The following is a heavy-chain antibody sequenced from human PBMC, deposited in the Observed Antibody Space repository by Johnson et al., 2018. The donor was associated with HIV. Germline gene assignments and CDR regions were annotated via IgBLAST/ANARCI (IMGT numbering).Heavy chain of an antibody. Sequence: VQLVESGGGLVQSGGSLRLSCAASGFTFSNVWMHWVRQAPGKGLAWVGRIKRKTDGGTTDYAAPVKGKFTISRDDSKNTLYLEMNSLKTEDTAVYYCTTDLPYCSGHDCYNAFDLWGQGTTVIVSS. CDR2: IKRKTDGGTT. CDR1: GFTFSNVW. CDR3: TTDLPYCSGHDCYNAFDL. J-gene: IGHJ3*01. V-gene: IGHV3-15*01. D-gene: IGHD2-15*01.